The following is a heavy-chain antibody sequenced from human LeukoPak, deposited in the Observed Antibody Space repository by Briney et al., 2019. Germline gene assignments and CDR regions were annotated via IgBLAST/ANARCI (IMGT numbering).Heavy chain of an antibody. CDR1: GYTFTGYY. Sequence: ASVKVSCKASGYTFTGYYMHWVRQAPGQGLEWMGWINPNSGGTNYAQKFQGRVTMTRDTSISTAYMELSRLRSDDTAVYYCARVSQWDGSGSSPLLGYYYYFMDVWGKGTTVTISS. D-gene: IGHD3-10*01. CDR2: INPNSGGT. J-gene: IGHJ6*03. V-gene: IGHV1-2*02. CDR3: ARVSQWDGSGSSPLLGYYYYFMDV.